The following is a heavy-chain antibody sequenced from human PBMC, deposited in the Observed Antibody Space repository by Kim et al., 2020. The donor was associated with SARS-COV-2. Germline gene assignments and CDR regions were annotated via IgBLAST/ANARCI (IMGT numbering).Heavy chain of an antibody. D-gene: IGHD3-10*01. V-gene: IGHV4-39*01. CDR2: IYYSGST. Sequence: SETLSLTCTVSGGSISSSSYYWGWIRQPPGKGLEWIGSIYYSGSTYYNPSLKSRVTISVDTSKNQFSLKLSSVTAADTAVYYCAREKGTTVDRYGSGSYFFDYWGQGTLVTVSS. CDR1: GGSISSSSYY. CDR3: AREKGTTVDRYGSGSYFFDY. J-gene: IGHJ4*02.